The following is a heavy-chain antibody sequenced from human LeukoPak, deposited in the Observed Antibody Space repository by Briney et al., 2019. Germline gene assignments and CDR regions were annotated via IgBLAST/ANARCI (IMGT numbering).Heavy chain of an antibody. CDR3: ARDRESTGHFDY. CDR1: GYTFTGYY. CDR2: INPNSGGT. Sequence: ASVKVSCKASGYTFTGYYMHWVRQAPGQGLEWMGWINPNSGGTNYAQKFQGRVTMTRDTSISTAYMELSRLRSDDTAVYYCARDRESTGHFDYWGQGTLVTVSP. J-gene: IGHJ4*02. D-gene: IGHD2-8*02. V-gene: IGHV1-2*02.